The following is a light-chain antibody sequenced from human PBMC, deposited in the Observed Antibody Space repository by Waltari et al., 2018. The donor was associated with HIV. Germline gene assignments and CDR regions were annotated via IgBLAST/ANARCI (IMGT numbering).Light chain of an antibody. CDR1: QTVNNY. CDR3: QQTYRTPLT. V-gene: IGKV1-39*01. Sequence: DIQMTQSPSSLSGSVGDRVTITCRASQTVNNYLNWYQQKPGRSPNLLIYAASNLQSGVPSRFSGSGSGTDFTLTISSLQPEDFATYYCQQTYRTPLTFGQGTRVEVK. CDR2: AAS. J-gene: IGKJ1*01.